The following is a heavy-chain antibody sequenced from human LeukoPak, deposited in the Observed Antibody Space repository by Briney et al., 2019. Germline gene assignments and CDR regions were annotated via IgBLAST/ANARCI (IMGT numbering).Heavy chain of an antibody. D-gene: IGHD6-13*01. J-gene: IGHJ6*02. CDR2: MNPNSGNP. CDR3: ARTYSSSWYHYYYGMDV. Sequence: ASVKVSCKASGYTFTSYDINWVRQATGQGLEWMGWMNPNSGNPGYAQKFQGRVTMTRNTSISTAYMELSSLRSEDTAVYYCARTYSSSWYHYYYGMDVWGQGTTVTVSS. CDR1: GYTFTSYD. V-gene: IGHV1-8*01.